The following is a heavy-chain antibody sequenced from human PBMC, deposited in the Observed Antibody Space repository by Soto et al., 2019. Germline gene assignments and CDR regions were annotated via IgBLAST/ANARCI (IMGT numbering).Heavy chain of an antibody. D-gene: IGHD2-15*01. CDR1: GGTFSSYA. Sequence: QVQLVQSGAEVKKPGSSVKVSCKASGGTFSSYAISWVRQAPGQGLEWMGGIIPIFGTANYAQKFQGRVTITADKSTSTAYSELSSLRSEDTAEYYCANLLEMAATNYGMDVWGQGTTVTVSS. CDR2: IIPIFGTA. J-gene: IGHJ6*02. V-gene: IGHV1-69*06. CDR3: ANLLEMAATNYGMDV.